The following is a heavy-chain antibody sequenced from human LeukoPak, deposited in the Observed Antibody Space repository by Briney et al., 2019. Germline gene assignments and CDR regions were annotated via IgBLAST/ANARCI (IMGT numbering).Heavy chain of an antibody. V-gene: IGHV1-69*04. CDR2: IIPILGIA. CDR1: GGTFSSYA. CDR3: ARVIVGSGSYNEDY. J-gene: IGHJ4*02. D-gene: IGHD3-10*01. Sequence: GASVKVSCKASGGTFSSYAISWVRQAPGQGLEWMGRIIPILGIANYAQKFQGRVTITADKSTSTAYMELSSLRSEDTAVYYCARVIVGSGSYNEDYWGQGTLVTVSS.